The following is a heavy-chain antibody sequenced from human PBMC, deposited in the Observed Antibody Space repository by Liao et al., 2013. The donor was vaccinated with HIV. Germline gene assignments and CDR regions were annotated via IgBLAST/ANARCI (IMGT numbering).Heavy chain of an antibody. V-gene: IGHV4-61*02. CDR2: IYASGST. J-gene: IGHJ4*02. CDR1: GGSVSSGTYY. D-gene: IGHD3-10*01. CDR3: ARLRRSGKHN. Sequence: QVQLQESGPGLVKPSQTLSLTCTVSGGSVSSGTYYWSWIRQPAGKGLEWIGRIYASGSTNYNPSLKSRVTISLDTANNQFSLKLSSVTAADTAVYYCARLRRSGKHNWGQGTLVTVSS.